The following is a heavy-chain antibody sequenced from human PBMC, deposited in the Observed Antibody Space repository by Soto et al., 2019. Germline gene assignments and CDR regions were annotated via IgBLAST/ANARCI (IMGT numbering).Heavy chain of an antibody. D-gene: IGHD4-4*01. J-gene: IGHJ6*02. CDR2: IYYSGST. V-gene: IGHV4-31*03. CDR3: ARGRATVTHGGYYYNGMDV. Sequence: SETLSLTCTVSGGSISSGGYYWSWIRQHPGKGLEWIGYIYYSGSTYYNPSLKSRVTISVDTSKNQFSLKLSSVTAADTAVYYCARGRATVTHGGYYYNGMDVWGQGTTVTVSS. CDR1: GGSISSGGYY.